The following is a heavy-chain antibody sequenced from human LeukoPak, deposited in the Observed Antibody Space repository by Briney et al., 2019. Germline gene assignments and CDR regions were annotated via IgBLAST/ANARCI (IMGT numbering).Heavy chain of an antibody. CDR3: TREDDFWSGYPFH. CDR1: GFTFSSYA. Sequence: GGSLRLSCAASGFTFSSYAMSWVRQAPGKGLEWVGFIRSKAYGGTTEYAASVKGRFTISRDDSKSIAYLQMNSLKTEDTAVYYCTREDDFWSGYPFHWGQGTLVTVSS. CDR2: IRSKAYGGTT. V-gene: IGHV3-49*04. D-gene: IGHD3-3*01. J-gene: IGHJ4*02.